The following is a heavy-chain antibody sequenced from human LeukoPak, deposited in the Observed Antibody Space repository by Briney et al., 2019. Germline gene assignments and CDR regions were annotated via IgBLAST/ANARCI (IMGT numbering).Heavy chain of an antibody. CDR2: INHSGST. CDR1: GGSFSGYY. CDR3: AGRDRGGSWY. D-gene: IGHD3-10*01. Sequence: SETLSLTCAVYGGSFSGYYWSWIRQPPGKGLEWIGEINHSGSTNYNPSLKSRVTISVDTSKNQFSLKLSSVTAADTAVYYCAGRDRGGSWYWGQGTLVTVSS. V-gene: IGHV4-34*01. J-gene: IGHJ4*02.